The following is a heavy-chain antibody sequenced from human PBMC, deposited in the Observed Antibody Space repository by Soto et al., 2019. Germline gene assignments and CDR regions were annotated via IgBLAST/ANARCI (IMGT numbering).Heavy chain of an antibody. V-gene: IGHV4-39*01. Sequence: PSETLSLTCTVSGGSISSSSYYWGWTRQPPGKGLEWIGSIYYSGSTYYNPSLKSRVTISVDTSKNQFSLKLSSVTAADTAVYYCARQGVGGATDYYYYGMDVWGQGTTVTVSS. J-gene: IGHJ6*02. CDR2: IYYSGST. D-gene: IGHD1-26*01. CDR3: ARQGVGGATDYYYYGMDV. CDR1: GGSISSSSYY.